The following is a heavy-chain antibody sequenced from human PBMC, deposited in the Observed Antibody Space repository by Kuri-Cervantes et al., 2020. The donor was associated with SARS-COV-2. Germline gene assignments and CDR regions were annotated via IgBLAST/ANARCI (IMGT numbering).Heavy chain of an antibody. Sequence: ASVKVSCKASGYTFTGYYMHWVRQAPGQGLEWMGWINPNSGGTNYAQKFQGRVTMTRDTSISTAYMELSRLRSDDTAVYYCAVYCSSTSCYNQWGLGTLVTVSS. V-gene: IGHV1-2*02. CDR3: AVYCSSTSCYNQ. J-gene: IGHJ4*02. CDR1: GYTFTGYY. CDR2: INPNSGGT. D-gene: IGHD2-2*02.